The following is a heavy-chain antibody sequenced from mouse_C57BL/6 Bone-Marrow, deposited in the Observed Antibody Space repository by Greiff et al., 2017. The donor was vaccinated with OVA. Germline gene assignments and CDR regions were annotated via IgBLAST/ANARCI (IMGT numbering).Heavy chain of an antibody. D-gene: IGHD1-1*01. CDR3: GRHAYYGGSPAWFAY. V-gene: IGHV1-62-2*01. CDR2: FYPGSGSI. J-gene: IGHJ3*01. Sequence: QVQLQQSGAELVKPGASVKLSCKASGYTFTEYTIHWVKQRSGQGLEWIGWFYPGSGSIKYTEKFTDKATLTADQSSSTVYMELSRLTSEDSAVCFCGRHAYYGGSPAWFAYWGQGTLVTVSA. CDR1: GYTFTEYT.